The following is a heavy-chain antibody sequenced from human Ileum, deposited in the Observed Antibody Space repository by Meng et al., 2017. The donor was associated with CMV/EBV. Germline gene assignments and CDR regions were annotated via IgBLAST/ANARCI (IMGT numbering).Heavy chain of an antibody. V-gene: IGHV4-30-4*01. Sequence: QVQLQGSGPGLVKPSQTLSPTCTVSGDSLSTVDYYWSWIRQPPGKGPEWIGYIYYSGSTLYNPSLKSPVTISLDKSKNQFSLRLRSVTAADTAVYFCAREGGGWYFDSWGQGTLVTVSS. D-gene: IGHD6-19*01. J-gene: IGHJ4*02. CDR1: GDSLSTVDYY. CDR3: AREGGGWYFDS. CDR2: IYYSGST.